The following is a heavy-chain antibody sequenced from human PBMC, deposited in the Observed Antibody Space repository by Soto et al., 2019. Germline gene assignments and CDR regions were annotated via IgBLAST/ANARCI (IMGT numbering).Heavy chain of an antibody. CDR1: GYTFTSYG. V-gene: IGHV1-18*01. J-gene: IGHJ4*02. D-gene: IGHD4-17*01. Sequence: QVRLVQSGAEVKKPGASVKVSCKASGYTFTSYGISWVRQAPGQGLEWMGWISAYSGNTNYAQKLQGRVTMTTDTYTSTAYMDLRSLRSDDTAVYYCARKNDYGDFEYWGQGTLVTVSS. CDR2: ISAYSGNT. CDR3: ARKNDYGDFEY.